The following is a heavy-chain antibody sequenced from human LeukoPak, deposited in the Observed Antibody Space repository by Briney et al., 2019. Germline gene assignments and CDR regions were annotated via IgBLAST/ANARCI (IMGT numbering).Heavy chain of an antibody. CDR2: IYYSGST. D-gene: IGHD3-22*01. CDR3: ARADYYYDSSGYTYLFDY. CDR1: GGSISYYY. J-gene: IGHJ4*02. V-gene: IGHV4-59*01. Sequence: SETLSLTCTVSGGSISYYYWGWIRQSPGKGLEWIGYIYYSGSTNYHPSLKSRVTISVDTSKNQFSLNLSSVTAADTAVYYCARADYYYDSSGYTYLFDYWGQGILVTVSS.